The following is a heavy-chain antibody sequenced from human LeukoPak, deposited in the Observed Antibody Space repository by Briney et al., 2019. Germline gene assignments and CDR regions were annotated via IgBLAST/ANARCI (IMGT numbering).Heavy chain of an antibody. CDR1: GGSFSGYY. D-gene: IGHD6-13*01. V-gene: IGHV4-34*01. Sequence: SETLSLTCAVYGGSFSGYYWSWIRQPPGKGLEWIGEINHSGSTNYNPSLKSRVTISVDTSKNQFSLKLSSVTAADTAVYYCARGDGSGWFSWGQGTLVTVSS. J-gene: IGHJ5*02. CDR2: INHSGST. CDR3: ARGDGSGWFS.